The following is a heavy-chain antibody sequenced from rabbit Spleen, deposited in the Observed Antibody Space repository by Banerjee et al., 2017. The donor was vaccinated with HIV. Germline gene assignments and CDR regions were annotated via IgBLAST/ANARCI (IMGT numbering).Heavy chain of an antibody. CDR2: INTATGKA. Sequence: QEQLEESGGGLVKPEGSLTLTCKASGFSFSDRDVMCWVRQAPGKGLEWIACINTATGKAVYATWAKGRFTISRTSSTTVTLQMTSLTAADTATYLCARDLVGVIGWNFNLWGPGTLVTVS. V-gene: IGHV1S45*01. CDR1: GFSFSDRDV. D-gene: IGHD1-1*01. CDR3: ARDLVGVIGWNFNL. J-gene: IGHJ4*01.